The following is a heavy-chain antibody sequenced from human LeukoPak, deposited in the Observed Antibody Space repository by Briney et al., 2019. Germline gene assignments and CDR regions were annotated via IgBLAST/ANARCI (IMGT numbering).Heavy chain of an antibody. D-gene: IGHD3-22*01. CDR2: IYHSGST. CDR3: ARDPSNYDSSGRNWFDP. Sequence: PSETLSLTCTVSGYSISSGYYWGWIRQPPGKGLEWIGSIYHSGSTYYNPSLKSRVTISVDTSKNQFSLKLSSVTAADTAVYYCARDPSNYDSSGRNWFDPWGQGTLVTVSS. V-gene: IGHV4-38-2*02. CDR1: GYSISSGYY. J-gene: IGHJ5*02.